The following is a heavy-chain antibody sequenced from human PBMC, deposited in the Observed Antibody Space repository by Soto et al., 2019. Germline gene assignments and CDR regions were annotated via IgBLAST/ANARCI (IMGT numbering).Heavy chain of an antibody. V-gene: IGHV3-30*18. CDR2: ISYDGSNK. CDR3: AKDLSRCTRTSYYYYGMDV. D-gene: IGHD2-8*01. Sequence: GGSLRLSCAASGFTFSSYGMHWVRQAPGKGLEWVAVISYDGSNKYYADSVKGRFTISRDNSKNTLYLQMNSLRAEDTAVYYRAKDLSRCTRTSYYYYGMDVWGQGTTVTVSS. J-gene: IGHJ6*02. CDR1: GFTFSSYG.